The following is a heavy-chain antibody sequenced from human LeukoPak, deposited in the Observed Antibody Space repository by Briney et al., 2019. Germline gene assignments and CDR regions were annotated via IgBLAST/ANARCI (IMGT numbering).Heavy chain of an antibody. CDR2: ISGSGGST. CDR1: GFTFSSYA. CDR3: AKTSGWITMVRGVSDY. V-gene: IGHV3-23*01. Sequence: GGSLRLSCAASGFTFSSYAMSWVRQAPGKGLEWVSAISGSGGSTYYADSVKGRFTISRDNSKNTLYLQMNSLRAEDTAVYYCAKTSGWITMVRGVSDYWGQGALVTVSS. J-gene: IGHJ4*02. D-gene: IGHD3-10*01.